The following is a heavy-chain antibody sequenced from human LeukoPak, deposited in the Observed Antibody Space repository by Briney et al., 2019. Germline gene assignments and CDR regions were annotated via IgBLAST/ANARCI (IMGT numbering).Heavy chain of an antibody. V-gene: IGHV4-34*01. CDR3: ARATRENDAFDM. Sequence: PSETLSLTCAVYGGSFSGYYWSWIRQPPGKGLEWIGEINHSGSTNYNPSLKSRVTISVDTSKNQFSLKLSSVTAADTAVYYCARATRENDAFDMWAQGTMVTVSS. D-gene: IGHD2-2*01. CDR1: GGSFSGYY. J-gene: IGHJ3*02. CDR2: INHSGST.